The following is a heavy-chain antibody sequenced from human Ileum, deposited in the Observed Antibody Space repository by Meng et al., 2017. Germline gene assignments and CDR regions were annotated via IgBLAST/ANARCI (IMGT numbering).Heavy chain of an antibody. Sequence: QVQLQESGPGLVKPSQTLSLTCTVTGGSISSDCYYWSWIRQHPGKGLEFSGYNYHSGSANYNQSLKRRVNISADTYKNKFYLKLSSVTAADTAVYYWAREAAPGGGGGGCFDYWGQGTLVTVSS. V-gene: IGHV4-31*03. CDR3: AREAAPGGGGGGCFDY. J-gene: IGHJ4*02. CDR2: NYHSGSA. CDR1: GGSISSDCYY. D-gene: IGHD3-16*01.